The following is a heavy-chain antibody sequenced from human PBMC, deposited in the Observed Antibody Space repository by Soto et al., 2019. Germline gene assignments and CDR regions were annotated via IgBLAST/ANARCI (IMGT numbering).Heavy chain of an antibody. D-gene: IGHD4-17*01. CDR3: ATVLEPSDVLPYVAPIALNGDYANWFDP. V-gene: IGHV1-24*01. CDR1: GYTLTELS. CDR2: FDPEDGET. Sequence: ASVKVSCKVSGYTLTELSMHWVRQAPGKGLEWMGGFDPEDGETIYAQKFQGRVTMTEDTSTDTAYMELGSLRSEDTAVYYCATVLEPSDVLPYVAPIALNGDYANWFDPWGQGTLVTVSS. J-gene: IGHJ5*02.